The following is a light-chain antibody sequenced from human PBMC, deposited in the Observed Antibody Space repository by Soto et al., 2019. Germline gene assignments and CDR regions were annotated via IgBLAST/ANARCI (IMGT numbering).Light chain of an antibody. Sequence: AIQMAQSPSSLSASVGDRVTITCRASQGIRNELGWYQQKPGKAPKLLIYAASSLQSGVPSRFRGSGSGTDFTLTISSLQPEDFATYYCLQDYNYPWTFGQGTKVEIK. CDR3: LQDYNYPWT. J-gene: IGKJ1*01. CDR2: AAS. V-gene: IGKV1-6*01. CDR1: QGIRNE.